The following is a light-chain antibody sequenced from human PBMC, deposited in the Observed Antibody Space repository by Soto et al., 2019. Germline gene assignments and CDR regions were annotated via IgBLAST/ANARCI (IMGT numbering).Light chain of an antibody. V-gene: IGKV3-15*01. CDR2: GAS. J-gene: IGKJ5*01. CDR3: QQYNNWPLT. Sequence: EIVLTQPPGTLSLSPGERATLSCRAIQSVSSSYLAWYQQKPGQAPRLLIYGASSRATGIPVRFSGSGSGTEFTLTISSLQSEDFAVYYCQQYNNWPLTFGQGTRLEIK. CDR1: QSVSSSY.